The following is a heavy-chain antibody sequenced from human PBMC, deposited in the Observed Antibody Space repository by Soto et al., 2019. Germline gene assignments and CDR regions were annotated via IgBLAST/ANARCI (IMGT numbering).Heavy chain of an antibody. CDR1: GYTFTSYG. CDR3: ARDRQKLPQFDY. V-gene: IGHV1-18*01. D-gene: IGHD6-13*01. Sequence: QGQLVQSGAEVKKPGASVKVSCKASGYTFTSYGISWVRQAPGQVLEWMGWISAYNGNINYAHKLQGRVTMTTDTSTSTAYMELRSLRSDDTAVYYCARDRQKLPQFDYWGQGTLVTVSS. J-gene: IGHJ4*02. CDR2: ISAYNGNI.